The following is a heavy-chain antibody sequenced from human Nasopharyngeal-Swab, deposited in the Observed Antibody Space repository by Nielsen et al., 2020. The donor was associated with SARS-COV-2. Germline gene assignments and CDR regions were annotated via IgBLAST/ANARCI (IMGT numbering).Heavy chain of an antibody. CDR1: GFTFSSYA. CDR2: ISGSGGST. CDR3: AKALAPPPYYYYGMEV. Sequence: GGSLRLSCAASGFTFSSYAMSWVRQAPGKGLEWVSAISGSGGSTYYADSVKGRFTISRDNSKNRLYLQMNSLRAEDTAVYYCAKALAPPPYYYYGMEVWGQGTTVTVSS. V-gene: IGHV3-23*01. J-gene: IGHJ6*02.